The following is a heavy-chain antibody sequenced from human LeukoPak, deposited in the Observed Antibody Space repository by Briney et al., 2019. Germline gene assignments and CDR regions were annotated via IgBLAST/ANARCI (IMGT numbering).Heavy chain of an antibody. CDR2: ISGDDITT. CDR1: GFAFDDYA. V-gene: IGHV3-43*02. J-gene: IGHJ4*02. D-gene: IGHD6-13*01. CDR3: AKPGAAAGVLYDS. Sequence: GGSLRLSCAASGFAFDDYAMHWVRQAPGKGLEWVSLISGDDITTHYADSVKGRFTTSRDNSKNSLYLQMNSLRTEDTALYYCAKPGAAAGVLYDSWGQGTLVTVSS.